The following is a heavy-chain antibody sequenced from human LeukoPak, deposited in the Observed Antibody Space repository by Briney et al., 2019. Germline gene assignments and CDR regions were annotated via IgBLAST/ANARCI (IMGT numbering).Heavy chain of an antibody. CDR2: ISGSGGST. D-gene: IGHD1-26*01. V-gene: IGHV3-23*01. CDR3: AKLVGATVNYYYYYMDV. J-gene: IGHJ6*03. Sequence: GSLRLSCAASGFTFSSYAMSWVRQAPGKGLEWVSAISGSGGSTYYADSVKGRFTISRDNSKNTLYLQMNSPRAEDTAVYYCAKLVGATVNYYYYYMDVWGKGTTVTVSS. CDR1: GFTFSSYA.